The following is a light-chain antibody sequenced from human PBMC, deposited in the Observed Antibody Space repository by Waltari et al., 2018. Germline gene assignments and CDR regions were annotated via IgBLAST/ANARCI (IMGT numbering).Light chain of an antibody. CDR2: KDR. CDR1: ALPKQY. V-gene: IGLV3-25*03. Sequence: SYELTQPPSVSVSPGQTARITCSGDALPKQYVYWYQQKSGQAPILVMYKDRERPSGSPERVSGSSSGTTVTLTISGVQAEDEADYYCQSGDNSGTNRVLFGGGTKLTVL. CDR3: QSGDNSGTNRVL. J-gene: IGLJ2*01.